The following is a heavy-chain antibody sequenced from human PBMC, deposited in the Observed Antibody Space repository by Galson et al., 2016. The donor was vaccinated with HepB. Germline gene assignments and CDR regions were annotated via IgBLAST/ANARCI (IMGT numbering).Heavy chain of an antibody. J-gene: IGHJ6*02. CDR1: GFTVSNNY. CDR2: IYSGGST. Sequence: SLRLSCAASGFTVSNNYMRWVRQAPGKGLEWVSLIYSGGSTYYADSVKGRFIISRDSSKNTLFLQLSSLRVEDTAVCYCAKDHTGSQVGWSDGMDVWGQGTRVTVSS. CDR3: AKDHTGSQVGWSDGMDV. V-gene: IGHV3-66*01. D-gene: IGHD1-1*01.